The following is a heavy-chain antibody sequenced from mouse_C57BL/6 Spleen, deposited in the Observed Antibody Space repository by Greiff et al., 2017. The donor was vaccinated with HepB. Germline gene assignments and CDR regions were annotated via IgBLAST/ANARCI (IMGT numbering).Heavy chain of an antibody. V-gene: IGHV1-55*01. CDR1: GYTFTSYW. D-gene: IGHD2-3*01. CDR3: ASRDGYYPLMDY. Sequence: VQLQHPGAELVKPGASVKMSCKASGYTFTSYWITWVKQRPGQGLEWIGDIYPGSGSTNYNEKFKSKATLTVDTSSSTAYMQLSSLTSEDSAVYYCASRDGYYPLMDYWGQGTSVTVSS. J-gene: IGHJ4*01. CDR2: IYPGSGST.